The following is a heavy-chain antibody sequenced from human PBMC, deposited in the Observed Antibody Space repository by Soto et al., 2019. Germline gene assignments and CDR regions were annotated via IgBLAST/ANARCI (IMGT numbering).Heavy chain of an antibody. V-gene: IGHV1-69*01. J-gene: IGHJ5*02. CDR3: ARKVEEYSSSSDWFDP. D-gene: IGHD6-6*01. CDR2: IIPIFGTA. CDR1: VGTFISYA. Sequence: QVQLVQSGAEVKKPGSSVKVSCKASVGTFISYAISWVRQAPGQGLEWMGGIIPIFGTANYAQKFQGRVTITADESTRTAYMELSSLRSEDTAVYYCARKVEEYSSSSDWFDPWGQGTLVTVSS.